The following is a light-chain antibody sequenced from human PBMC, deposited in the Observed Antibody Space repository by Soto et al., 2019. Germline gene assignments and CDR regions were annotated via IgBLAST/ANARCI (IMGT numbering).Light chain of an antibody. CDR3: SSYTTTNTYV. V-gene: IGLV2-14*01. Sequence: HSVLTQPASVSGSPGQSITISCTGTSSDVGGYNYVSWYQHHPGKAPKLMIYEVSNRPSGVSNRFSGSKSGNTASLTISGLQAEDEADYYCSSYTTTNTYVFGTGTKVTVL. J-gene: IGLJ1*01. CDR1: SSDVGGYNY. CDR2: EVS.